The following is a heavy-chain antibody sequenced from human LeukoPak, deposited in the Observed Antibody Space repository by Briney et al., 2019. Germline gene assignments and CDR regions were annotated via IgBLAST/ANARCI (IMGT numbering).Heavy chain of an antibody. J-gene: IGHJ3*02. V-gene: IGHV4-4*07. Sequence: SETLSLTCTVSGGSISSYSWSWIRQPAGKGLEWIGHMYTSGITNYNPSLKSRVTMSVDTSKKQFSLKLSSVTAADTAVYYCARSRDAFDIWGQGTMVTVSS. CDR3: ARSRDAFDI. CDR2: MYTSGIT. D-gene: IGHD6-13*01. CDR1: GGSISSYS.